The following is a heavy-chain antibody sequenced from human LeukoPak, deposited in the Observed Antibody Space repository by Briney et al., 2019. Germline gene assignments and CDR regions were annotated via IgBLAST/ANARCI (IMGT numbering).Heavy chain of an antibody. CDR3: AIAYGMGV. CDR1: GFNIGSYW. CDR2: IKNDGSEK. V-gene: IGHV3-7*01. Sequence: GGSLRLSCAASGFNIGSYWMTWVRQAPGKGLEWVANIKNDGSEKYYVDSLKGRFTISRDNGKNSVYLEMNSLRADDTAVYYCAIAYGMGVWGQGTTVTVSS. J-gene: IGHJ6*02.